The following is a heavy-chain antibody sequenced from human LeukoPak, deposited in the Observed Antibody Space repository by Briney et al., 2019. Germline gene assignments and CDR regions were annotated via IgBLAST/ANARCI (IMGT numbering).Heavy chain of an antibody. J-gene: IGHJ3*02. CDR2: ISAYNGNT. CDR3: ARIRDGYNDAYDI. Sequence: GASVKVSCKASGYTFTSYGISWVRQAPGQGLEWMGWISAYNGNTNYAQKLQGRVTMTTDTSTSTVYMGLSSLRSEDTAVYYCARIRDGYNDAYDIWGQGTMVTVS. CDR1: GYTFTSYG. V-gene: IGHV1-18*01. D-gene: IGHD5-24*01.